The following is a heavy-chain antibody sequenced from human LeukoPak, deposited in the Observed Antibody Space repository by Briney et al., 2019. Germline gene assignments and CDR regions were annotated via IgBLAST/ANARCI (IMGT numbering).Heavy chain of an antibody. J-gene: IGHJ3*02. Sequence: ASVKVSCKASGYTFTSYDINWVRQATGQGLEWMGWMNPNSGNTGYAQKFQGRVTMTRNTSISTAYMELSSLRSEDTAVYYCARYCSGGSCYTTFDAFDIWGQGTMVTVSS. D-gene: IGHD2-15*01. CDR1: GYTFTSYD. CDR3: ARYCSGGSCYTTFDAFDI. CDR2: MNPNSGNT. V-gene: IGHV1-8*01.